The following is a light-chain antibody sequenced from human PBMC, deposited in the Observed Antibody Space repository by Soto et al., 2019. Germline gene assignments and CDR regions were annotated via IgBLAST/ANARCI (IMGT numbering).Light chain of an antibody. Sequence: QSVLTQPPSASGSPGQSVTISCTGTKSDIGVYDFVSWCQHHPGKAPRLIIYEVVQRPSGVPDRFSGSKSGNTASLTVSGLQAEDEADYFCKSYAGSNNYVLGSGTKV. CDR2: EVV. CDR1: KSDIGVYDF. V-gene: IGLV2-8*01. J-gene: IGLJ1*01. CDR3: KSYAGSNNYV.